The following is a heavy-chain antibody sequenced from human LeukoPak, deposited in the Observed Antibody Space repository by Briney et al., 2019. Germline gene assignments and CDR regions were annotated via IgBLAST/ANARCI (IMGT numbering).Heavy chain of an antibody. V-gene: IGHV3-30-3*01. CDR3: ASLVVAGYSFDY. D-gene: IGHD6-19*01. J-gene: IGHJ4*02. CDR1: GFTFSSYA. Sequence: PGGSLRLSCAASGFTFSSYAMHWVRQAPGKGLEWVAVISYDGSNKYYADSVKGRFTISRDNSKNTLYLQMNSLRAEDTAVYYCASLVVAGYSFDYWGRGTLVTVSS. CDR2: ISYDGSNK.